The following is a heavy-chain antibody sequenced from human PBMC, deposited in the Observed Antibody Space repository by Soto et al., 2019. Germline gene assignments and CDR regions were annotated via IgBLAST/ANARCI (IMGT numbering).Heavy chain of an antibody. V-gene: IGHV3-7*03. CDR1: GFTFSPYW. J-gene: IGHJ4*02. CDR3: ARGSNQDY. CDR2: INNDGSEK. D-gene: IGHD2-8*01. Sequence: EVQLVESGGDLVQPGGSLRLSCVASGFTFSPYWMSWVRKAPGRGLQWVATINNDGSEKYYADSVKGRFTISRDNARDSLYLRLTSLRAEDTAIYYCARGSNQDYWGQGTLVAVSS.